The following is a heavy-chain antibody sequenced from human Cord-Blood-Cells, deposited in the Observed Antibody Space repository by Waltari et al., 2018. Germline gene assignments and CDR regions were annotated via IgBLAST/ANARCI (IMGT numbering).Heavy chain of an antibody. Sequence: QVQLQESGPGLVKPSETLSLTCPVSGGSISSDYWSWIRQPPGTGLEWIGYIYYSGSTNYNPSLKSRVTISVDTSKNQFSLKLSSVTAADTAVYYCARDMGLVVVPAAMNLGAFDIWGQGTMVTVSS. CDR2: IYYSGST. V-gene: IGHV4-59*01. CDR1: GGSISSDY. D-gene: IGHD2-2*01. J-gene: IGHJ3*02. CDR3: ARDMGLVVVPAAMNLGAFDI.